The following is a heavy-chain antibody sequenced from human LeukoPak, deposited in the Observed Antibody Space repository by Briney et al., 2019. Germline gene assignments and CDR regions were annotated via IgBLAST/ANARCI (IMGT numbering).Heavy chain of an antibody. V-gene: IGHV4-34*01. CDR3: ARAGGRGYSRISNWFDP. CDR1: GGSFSGYY. D-gene: IGHD6-13*01. CDR2: INHSGST. J-gene: IGHJ5*02. Sequence: SETLSLTCAVYGGSFSGYYWSWIRQPPGKGLEWIGEINHSGSTNYNPSLKSRVTISVDTSKNQFSLKLSSVTAADTAVYYCARAGGRGYSRISNWFDPWGQGTLVTVSS.